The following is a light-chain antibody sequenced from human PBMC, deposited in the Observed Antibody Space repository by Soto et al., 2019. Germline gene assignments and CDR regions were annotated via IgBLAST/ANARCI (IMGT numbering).Light chain of an antibody. Sequence: DIQLTQSPSSLSASVGDTVSITCRASQSISKYLHWYQQRPGKAPKLLVYLASTLESGAPSRFSGSGSGTDFTLTISSLQPEDFATYYCQQTYSMLFTFGPGTTVDIK. CDR2: LAS. V-gene: IGKV1-39*01. CDR1: QSISKY. CDR3: QQTYSMLFT. J-gene: IGKJ3*01.